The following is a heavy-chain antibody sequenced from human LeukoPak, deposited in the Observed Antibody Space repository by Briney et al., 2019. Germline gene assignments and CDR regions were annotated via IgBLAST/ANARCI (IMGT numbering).Heavy chain of an antibody. D-gene: IGHD1-1*01. CDR2: ILYSGTT. V-gene: IGHV4-59*01. CDR3: ARVGDWNDLVY. J-gene: IGHJ4*02. Sequence: SETLSLTCIVSGGYISPYYWSWIRQTPGKGLEWIGYILYSGTTTNYNPSLKSRVTISVDTSKNQFSLKPSSVTAADTAVYYCARVGDWNDLVYWGQGTLVTVSS. CDR1: GGYISPYY.